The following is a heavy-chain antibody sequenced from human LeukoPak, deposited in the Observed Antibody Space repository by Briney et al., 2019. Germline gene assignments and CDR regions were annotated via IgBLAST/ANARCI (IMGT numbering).Heavy chain of an antibody. CDR3: ARGAIFGVVITRSAFDI. V-gene: IGHV3-30*02. Sequence: GGSLRLSCAASGFTFSSYGMHWVRQAPGKGLEWVAFIRYDGSNKYYADSVKGRFTISRDNSKNTLYLQMNSLRAEDTAVYCARGAIFGVVITRSAFDIWGQGTMVTVSS. CDR2: IRYDGSNK. D-gene: IGHD3-3*01. CDR1: GFTFSSYG. J-gene: IGHJ3*02.